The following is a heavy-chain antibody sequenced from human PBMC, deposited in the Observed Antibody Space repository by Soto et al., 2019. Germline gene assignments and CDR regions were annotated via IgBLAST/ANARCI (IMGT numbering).Heavy chain of an antibody. Sequence: LSLTCTVSGGSISSGGYSWNWIRQHPGKGLEWIGYIYDSGSTYYNPSLKSRLTISVDTSKNQFSLNLSSVTAADTAVYYCARDSGKTRGYSFGFLVWGQGTLVTVSS. CDR3: ARDSGKTRGYSFGFLV. J-gene: IGHJ4*02. V-gene: IGHV4-31*03. CDR2: IYDSGST. D-gene: IGHD5-18*01. CDR1: GGSISSGGYS.